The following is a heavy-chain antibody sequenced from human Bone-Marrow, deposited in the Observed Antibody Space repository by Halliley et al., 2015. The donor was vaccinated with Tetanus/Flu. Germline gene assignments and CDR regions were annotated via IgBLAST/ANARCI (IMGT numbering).Heavy chain of an antibody. CDR2: ISGSAGST. Sequence: KGLEWVSGISGSAGSTHYADSVKGRFTISRDNSKNTLYLQINSLRAEDTAVYYCAKTLAVNFWGQGTLVTVSS. J-gene: IGHJ4*02. CDR3: AKTLAVNF. V-gene: IGHV3-23*01. D-gene: IGHD6-19*01.